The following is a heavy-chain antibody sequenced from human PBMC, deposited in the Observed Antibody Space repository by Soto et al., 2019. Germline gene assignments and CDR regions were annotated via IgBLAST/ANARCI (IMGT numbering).Heavy chain of an antibody. CDR2: IYPSDSDT. CDR1: GYXFAGYL. V-gene: IGHV5-51*01. D-gene: IGHD3-3*01. Sequence: EXLKISCKCSGYXFAGYLLAWVRHMPGKGLELIGIIYPSDSDTRYRPSFQGQVTISADKSISSAYLQWSSLRASDNAMYYCARGGVSTRTFDYWGQGTPGTVS. J-gene: IGHJ4*02. CDR3: ARGGVSTRTFDY.